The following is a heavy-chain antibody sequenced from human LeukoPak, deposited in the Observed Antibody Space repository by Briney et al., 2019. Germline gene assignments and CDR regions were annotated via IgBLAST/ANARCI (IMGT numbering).Heavy chain of an antibody. CDR1: GFTFSSYD. CDR3: ARATSEWGYYYMDV. V-gene: IGHV3-13*01. D-gene: IGHD1-26*01. J-gene: IGHJ6*03. CDR2: IGTAGDT. Sequence: GGSLRLSCAASGFTFSSYDMHWVRQATGKGLEWVSAIGTAGDTYYPGSVKGRFTISRENAKNSLYLQMNSLRAGDTAVYYCARATSEWGYYYMDVWGKGTTVTISS.